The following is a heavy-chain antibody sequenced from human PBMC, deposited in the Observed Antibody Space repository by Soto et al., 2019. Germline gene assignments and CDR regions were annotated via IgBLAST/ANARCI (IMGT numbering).Heavy chain of an antibody. V-gene: IGHV1-69*06. CDR1: GDTFASIA. CDR3: SIPLEGVKFSGWLPFVS. D-gene: IGHD3-3*01. J-gene: IGHJ4*02. CDR2: VNPLSAKS. Sequence: QVQLVQSGAEVREPGSSVKVSCKSSGDTFASIAVSWMRHSPGEGLEWMGGVNPLSAKSIYAQRFQGRLTITAHRSTSTAYMELHRRTNDDTGVYYCSIPLEGVKFSGWLPFVSWGQGTLLCVSS.